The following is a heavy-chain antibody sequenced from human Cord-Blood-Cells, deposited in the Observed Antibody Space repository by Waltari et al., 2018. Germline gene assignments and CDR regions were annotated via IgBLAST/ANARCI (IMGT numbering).Heavy chain of an antibody. D-gene: IGHD6-6*01. V-gene: IGHV5-51*01. CDR3: ARQGRRGSSLSPPDY. CDR2: IYPGDSDT. J-gene: IGHJ4*02. CDR1: GYSFTSYW. Sequence: EVQLVQSGAEVKKPGESLKISCKGAGYSFTSYWIGWVRPLPGKGLEWMGIIYPGDSDTRYSPSFQGQVTISADKSISTAYLQWSSLKASDTAMYYCARQGRRGSSLSPPDYWGQGTLVTVSS.